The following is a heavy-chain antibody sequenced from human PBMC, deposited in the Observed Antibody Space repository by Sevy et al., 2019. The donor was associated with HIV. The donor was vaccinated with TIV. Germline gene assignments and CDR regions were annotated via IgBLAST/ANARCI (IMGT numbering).Heavy chain of an antibody. CDR2: ISGSGVST. CDR1: GFTFSSYA. CDR3: AKAMAYDYTYLDF. J-gene: IGHJ4*02. Sequence: GGSLRLSCAVSGFTFSSYAMNWVRQSPGMGLEWVSGISGSGVSTYYADSVKGRFTISRDNSRNTLYLQINSLRAEDTALYYCAKAMAYDYTYLDFWGQGTLVTVSS. D-gene: IGHD3-16*01. V-gene: IGHV3-23*01.